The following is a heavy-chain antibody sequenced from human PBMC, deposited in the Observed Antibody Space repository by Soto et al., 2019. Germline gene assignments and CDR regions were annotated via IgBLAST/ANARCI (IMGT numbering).Heavy chain of an antibody. D-gene: IGHD3-3*01. J-gene: IGHJ4*02. V-gene: IGHV3-30-3*01. CDR2: ISYDGSNK. CDR1: GFTFSSYA. CDR3: ARGPPNYDFWSSYIY. Sequence: GVSLRLSCAASGFTFSSYAMHWVRQAPGKGLEWVAVISYDGSNKYYADSVKGRFTISRDNSKNTPYLQMNSLRAEDTAVYYCARGPPNYDFWSSYIYWGQGTLVTVSS.